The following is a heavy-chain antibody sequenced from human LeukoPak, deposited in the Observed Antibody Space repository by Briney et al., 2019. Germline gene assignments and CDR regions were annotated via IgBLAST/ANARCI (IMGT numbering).Heavy chain of an antibody. V-gene: IGHV4-59*01. CDR2: IYYSGST. Sequence: PSETLSLTCTVSGGSISSYYWSWIRQPPGKGLEWIGYIYYSGSTNYNPSLKSRVTISVDTSKNQFSLKLSSVTAADTAVYYCVSLCGGDCYRAQDAFDIWGQGTMVTVSS. D-gene: IGHD2-21*01. CDR1: GGSISSYY. CDR3: VSLCGGDCYRAQDAFDI. J-gene: IGHJ3*02.